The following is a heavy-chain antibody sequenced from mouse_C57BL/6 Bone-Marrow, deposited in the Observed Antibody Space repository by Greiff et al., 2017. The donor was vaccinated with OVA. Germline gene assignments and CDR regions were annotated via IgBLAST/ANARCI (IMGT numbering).Heavy chain of an antibody. CDR2: ISSGSSTI. CDR3: AIYSNYEDY. V-gene: IGHV5-17*01. D-gene: IGHD2-5*01. Sequence: DVMLVESGGGLVKPGGSLKLSCAASGFTFSDYGMHWVRQAPEKGLEWVAYISSGSSTIYYADTVKGRFTISRDNAKNTLFLQMTSLRSEDTAMYYCAIYSNYEDYWGQGTTLTVSS. CDR1: GFTFSDYG. J-gene: IGHJ2*01.